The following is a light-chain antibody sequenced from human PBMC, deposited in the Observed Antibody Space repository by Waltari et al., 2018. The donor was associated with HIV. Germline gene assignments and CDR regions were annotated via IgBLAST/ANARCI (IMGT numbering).Light chain of an antibody. J-gene: IGLJ3*02. CDR3: LLYYGGAWV. CDR1: PGPVTRGYY. V-gene: IGLV7-43*01. Sequence: QTVVTQAPSLTVPPGGTVTLTCASSPGPVTRGYYPNWFQQKHGQAPRSPIYNINDKPSWTPARFSGSLLGGKVALTLSGVQPEDEAEYHCLLYYGGAWVFGGGTKLTVL. CDR2: NIN.